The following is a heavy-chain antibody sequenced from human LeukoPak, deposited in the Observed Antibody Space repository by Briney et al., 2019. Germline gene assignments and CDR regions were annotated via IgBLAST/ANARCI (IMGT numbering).Heavy chain of an antibody. V-gene: IGHV1-69*05. CDR3: ASHYYDSSGYGDLDY. CDR1: GGTLSSYA. CDR2: IIPIFGTA. D-gene: IGHD3-22*01. J-gene: IGHJ4*02. Sequence: GASVKVSCKASGGTLSSYAISWVRQAPGQGLEWMGRIIPIFGTANYAQKFQGRVTITTDESTSTAYMELSSLRSEDTAVYYCASHYYDSSGYGDLDYWGQGTLVTVSS.